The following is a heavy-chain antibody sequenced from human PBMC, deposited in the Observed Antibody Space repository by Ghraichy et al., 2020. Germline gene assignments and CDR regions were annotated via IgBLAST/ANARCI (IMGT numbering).Heavy chain of an antibody. CDR1: GYTFTSFG. CDR3: ARVEWGLLNCLDP. J-gene: IGHJ5*02. V-gene: IGHV1-18*01. CDR2: FSAYNGNT. D-gene: IGHD1-26*01. Sequence: ASVKVSCKASGYTFTSFGISWVRQAPGQGLEWMGWFSAYNGNTNYAQKLQGRVTMTTDTSTSTAYMALRSLRSDDTAVYYCARVEWGLLNCLDPWGRGTLVTVTS.